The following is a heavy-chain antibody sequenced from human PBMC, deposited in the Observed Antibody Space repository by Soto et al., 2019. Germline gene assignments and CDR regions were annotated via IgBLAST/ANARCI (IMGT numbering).Heavy chain of an antibody. CDR1: GGSISSDDYY. D-gene: IGHD3-3*01. Sequence: QVQLQESGPGLLKPSETLSLTCGVSGGSISSDDYYWSWIRQHPGKGLEWIGYIAYSGSAYYNPCLKSRLTMSVDTSTNQSSLSVSSVTAADTAVYYCARLRTIFGVVNQRWFDPWGQGTLVTVSS. J-gene: IGHJ5*02. V-gene: IGHV4-31*11. CDR3: ARLRTIFGVVNQRWFDP. CDR2: IAYSGSA.